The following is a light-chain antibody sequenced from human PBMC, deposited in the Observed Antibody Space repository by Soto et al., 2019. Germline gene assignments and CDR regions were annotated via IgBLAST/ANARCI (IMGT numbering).Light chain of an antibody. Sequence: EIVLTQSPGTLSLSPGERATLSCRASQSVSSSYLAWYQQNRARAPRLLIYGASSRANGIPDRFSGSGSGTDFTLTISRLEPEDFAVYYCQQYGSSRWTFGKVTKVEIK. J-gene: IGKJ1*01. CDR1: QSVSSSY. CDR3: QQYGSSRWT. V-gene: IGKV3-20*01. CDR2: GAS.